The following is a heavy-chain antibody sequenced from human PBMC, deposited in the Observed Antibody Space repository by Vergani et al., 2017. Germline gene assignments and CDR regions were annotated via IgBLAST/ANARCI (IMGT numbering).Heavy chain of an antibody. CDR3: ARDLGGDLWSGYYSDGNYDYGMVV. D-gene: IGHD3-3*01. CDR2: IYYSGST. Sequence: QVQLQESGPGLVKPSETLSLTCTVSGGSISSYYWSWIRQPPGKGLEWIGYIYYSGSTNYNPSLKSRVTISVDTSKNQFSLKLSSVTAADTAVYYCARDLGGDLWSGYYSDGNYDYGMVVWGQGTTVTVSS. V-gene: IGHV4-59*01. CDR1: GGSISSYY. J-gene: IGHJ6*02.